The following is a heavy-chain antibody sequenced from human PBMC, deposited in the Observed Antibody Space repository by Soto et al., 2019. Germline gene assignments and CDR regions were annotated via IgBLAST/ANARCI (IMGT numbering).Heavy chain of an antibody. D-gene: IGHD3-10*01. Sequence: PSETLSLTCTVSGGSISTYYWSWIRQPPGKGLEWIGYIYHSGSTNYNPSLKSRVTILVDTSKNQFSLKLSSVTAADTAVYYCAGMIRGVSPPPSGMDVWAQGTTVTVSS. CDR3: AGMIRGVSPPPSGMDV. V-gene: IGHV4-59*08. J-gene: IGHJ6*02. CDR1: GGSISTYY. CDR2: IYHSGST.